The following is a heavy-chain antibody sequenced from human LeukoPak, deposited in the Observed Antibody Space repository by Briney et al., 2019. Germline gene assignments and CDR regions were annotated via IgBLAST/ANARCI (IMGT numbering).Heavy chain of an antibody. Sequence: ASVKVSCTASGYTFTSYAMHWVRQAPGQRLEWMGWINAGNGNTKYSQKFQGRVTNTRDTSASTAYMELSSLRSEDTAVYYCARANPWGSGSAFDYWGQGTLVTVSS. CDR2: INAGNGNT. J-gene: IGHJ4*02. D-gene: IGHD3-10*01. CDR1: GYTFTSYA. CDR3: ARANPWGSGSAFDY. V-gene: IGHV1-3*01.